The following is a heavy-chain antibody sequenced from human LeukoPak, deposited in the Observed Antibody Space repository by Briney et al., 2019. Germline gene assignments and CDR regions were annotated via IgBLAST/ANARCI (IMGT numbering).Heavy chain of an antibody. CDR2: ISSSGSTI. D-gene: IGHD3-22*01. V-gene: IGHV3-48*03. Sequence: PGGSLRLSCAASGFTFSSYEMNWVRQAPGKGLEWVSYISSSGSTIYYADSVKGGFTISRDNAKNSLYLQMNSLRAEDTAVYYCARVSDYDSSVSQFRYFDYWGQGTLVTVSS. CDR3: ARVSDYDSSVSQFRYFDY. J-gene: IGHJ4*02. CDR1: GFTFSSYE.